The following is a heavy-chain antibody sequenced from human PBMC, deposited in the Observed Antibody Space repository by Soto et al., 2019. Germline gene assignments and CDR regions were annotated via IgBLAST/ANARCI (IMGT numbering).Heavy chain of an antibody. CDR3: ARLVRRLQHGSIHY. CDR2: IYYSGST. CDR1: GGTTSTGDYY. V-gene: IGHV4-31*03. J-gene: IGHJ4*02. Sequence: SETLSHTCTVSGGTTSTGDYYWCWLRQHQRKGLEWIGYIYYSGSTYYNPSLKSRVTISVDTSKNQFSLKLSSVTAADTAVYYCARLVRRLQHGSIHYWYQGPLVSGFS. D-gene: IGHD6-25*01.